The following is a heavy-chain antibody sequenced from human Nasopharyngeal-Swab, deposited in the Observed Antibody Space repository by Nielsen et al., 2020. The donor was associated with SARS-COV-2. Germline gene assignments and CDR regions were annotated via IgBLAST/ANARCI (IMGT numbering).Heavy chain of an antibody. Sequence: SETLSLTCAVYGGSFNGYYWSWIRQPPGKGLEWIGEINHSGSTNYNPSLKSRVTISVDTSKNQFSLKLSSVTAADTAVYYCARGGRGLLGYWGQGTLVTVSS. J-gene: IGHJ4*02. CDR2: INHSGST. CDR3: ARGGRGLLGY. V-gene: IGHV4-34*01. D-gene: IGHD3-10*01. CDR1: GGSFNGYY.